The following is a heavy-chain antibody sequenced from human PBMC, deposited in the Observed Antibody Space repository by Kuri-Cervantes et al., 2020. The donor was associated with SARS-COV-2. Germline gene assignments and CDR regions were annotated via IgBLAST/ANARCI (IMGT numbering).Heavy chain of an antibody. CDR2: INAGNGNT. V-gene: IGHV1-3*01. D-gene: IGHD3-16*01. J-gene: IGHJ5*02. CDR1: GYTFTSYA. Sequence: ASVKVSCKASGYTFTSYAMHWVRQAPGQRPEWMGWINAGNGNTKYSQKLQGRVTITRDTSASTAYMELSSLRSDDTAVYYCARDLDMITFGGVMAWGQGTLVTVSS. CDR3: ARDLDMITFGGVMA.